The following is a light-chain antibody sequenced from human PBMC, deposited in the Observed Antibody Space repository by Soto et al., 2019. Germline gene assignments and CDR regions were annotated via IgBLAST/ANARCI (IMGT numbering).Light chain of an antibody. Sequence: EIVMTQSPATLSVTPGERVTLSCRASQSVSSNLAWYQQKPGQAPRLLIYDASNRATGIPARFSGSGSGTEFNLTISSLQSEDFGVYYCQQYNNWPRATFGGGTKV. CDR3: QQYNNWPRAT. CDR2: DAS. J-gene: IGKJ4*01. CDR1: QSVSSN. V-gene: IGKV3D-15*01.